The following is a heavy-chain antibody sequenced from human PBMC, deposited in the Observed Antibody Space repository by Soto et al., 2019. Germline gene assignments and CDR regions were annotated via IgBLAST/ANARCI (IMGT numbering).Heavy chain of an antibody. D-gene: IGHD2-2*01. Sequence: QITLKESCPTLVKPTQTLTLTCTFSGFSLSTSGVGVGWIRQPPGKALEWLALIYWNDDKRYSPSLKSRLTITKDTSNTPVVLTMTTMDTVDTATYYCEHRGGYCSSTRCYRWFDPWGQGTLVTVSS. CDR3: EHRGGYCSSTRCYRWFDP. J-gene: IGHJ5*02. CDR2: IYWNDDK. V-gene: IGHV2-5*01. CDR1: GFSLSTSGVG.